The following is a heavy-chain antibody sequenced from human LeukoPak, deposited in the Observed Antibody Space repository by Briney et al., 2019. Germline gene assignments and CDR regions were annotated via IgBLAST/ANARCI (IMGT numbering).Heavy chain of an antibody. CDR1: GYTFSAYG. V-gene: IGHV1-18*01. J-gene: IGHJ4*02. CDR2: ITGNNGHT. Sequence: ASVKVSCKTSGYTFSAYGISWVRQAPGQGLEWMGWITGNNGHTNYAPSLQGRVTMTTDTSTNTAYMELTNLRSDDTAVYYCARDQRNSGSYRFEYWGPGTLVTVSS. CDR3: ARDQRNSGSYRFEY. D-gene: IGHD1-26*01.